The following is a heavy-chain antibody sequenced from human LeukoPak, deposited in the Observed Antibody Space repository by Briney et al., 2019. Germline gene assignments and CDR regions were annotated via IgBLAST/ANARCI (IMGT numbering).Heavy chain of an antibody. V-gene: IGHV4-39*01. D-gene: IGHD3-3*01. CDR1: GGSISSSSYY. Sequence: SETLSLTCTVSGGSISSSSYYWGWIRQPPGKGLEWIGSIYYSGSTYYNPSLKSRVTISVDTSKNQFSLKLSSVTAADTAVYYCARWSGSRLGHRDFDYWGQGTLVTVSS. CDR3: ARWSGSRLGHRDFDY. CDR2: IYYSGST. J-gene: IGHJ4*02.